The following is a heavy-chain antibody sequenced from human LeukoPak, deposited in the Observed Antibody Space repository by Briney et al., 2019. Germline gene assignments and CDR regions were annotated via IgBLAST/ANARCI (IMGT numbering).Heavy chain of an antibody. V-gene: IGHV3-64*01. CDR3: ARDGYISAAFDY. CDR1: GFTFRSYN. J-gene: IGHJ4*02. CDR2: INSNGGST. Sequence: GGSLRLSCAASGFTFRSYNMHWVRQAPGKGLEYVSTINSNGGSTYYANSVKGRFTISRDNSKNTLYLQMGSLRAEDMAVYYCARDGYISAAFDYWGQGALVTVSS. D-gene: IGHD2-2*01.